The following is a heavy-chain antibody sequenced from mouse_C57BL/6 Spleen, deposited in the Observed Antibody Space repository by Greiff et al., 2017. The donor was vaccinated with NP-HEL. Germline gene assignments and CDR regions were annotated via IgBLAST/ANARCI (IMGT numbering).Heavy chain of an antibody. V-gene: IGHV1-22*01. CDR1: GYTFTDYN. D-gene: IGHD2-4*01. J-gene: IGHJ2*01. CDR3: ARGYDYDTDY. CDR2: INPNNGGT. Sequence: EVQLQESGPELVKPGASVKMSCKASGYTFTDYNMHWVKQSHGKSLEWIGYINPNNGGTSYNQKFKGKATLTVNKSSSTAYMELRSLTSEDSAVYYCARGYDYDTDYWGQGTTLTVSS.